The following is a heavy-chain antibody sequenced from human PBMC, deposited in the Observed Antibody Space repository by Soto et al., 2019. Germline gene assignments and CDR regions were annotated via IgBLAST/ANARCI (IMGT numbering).Heavy chain of an antibody. CDR1: GFTFDDYA. CDR2: ISWNSGSI. CDR3: AKDIARDGDYAFDD. V-gene: IGHV3-9*01. D-gene: IGHD4-17*01. J-gene: IGHJ4*02. Sequence: EVQLVESGGGLVQPGRSLRLSCAASGFTFDDYAMHWVRQAPGKGLEWVSGISWNSGSIGYADSVKGRFTISRDNAKNSLYLQMNSLRAEDTALYYCAKDIARDGDYAFDDWGQGTLVTVSS.